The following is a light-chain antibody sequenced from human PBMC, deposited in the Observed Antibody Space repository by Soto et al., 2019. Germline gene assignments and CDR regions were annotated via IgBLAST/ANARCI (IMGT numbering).Light chain of an antibody. CDR1: QSVHND. CDR3: QQYTNWPPLT. J-gene: IGKJ4*01. V-gene: IGKV3-15*01. CDR2: DAS. Sequence: EIVMTQSPATLSVSPGEGATLSCRASQSVHNDLAWYQHNPGQAPRLLSYDASTRATGIPARFSGSGSGTEFTLTISSLQSEDFAVYYCQQYTNWPPLTFGGGNKVE.